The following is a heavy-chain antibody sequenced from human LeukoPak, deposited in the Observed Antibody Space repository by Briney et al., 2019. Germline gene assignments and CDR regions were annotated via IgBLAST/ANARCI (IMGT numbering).Heavy chain of an antibody. D-gene: IGHD6-19*01. CDR1: GYTFTGYY. V-gene: IGHV1-2*02. CDR2: INPNGGGT. CDR3: ARSYSSARNWFDP. J-gene: IGHJ5*02. Sequence: ASVKVSCKASGYTFTGYYMHWVRQAPGQGLEWMGWINPNGGGTNYAQKFQGRVTMTRDTSISTAYMELSRLRSDDTAVYYCARSYSSARNWFDPWGQGTLVTVSS.